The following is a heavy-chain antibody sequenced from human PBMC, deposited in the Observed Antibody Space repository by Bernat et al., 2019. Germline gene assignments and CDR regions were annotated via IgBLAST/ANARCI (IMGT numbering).Heavy chain of an antibody. D-gene: IGHD3-10*01. J-gene: IGHJ4*02. CDR3: ARADTMVRGVNRTSIDY. Sequence: QVQLVQSGAEVKKPGASVKVSCKASGYTFTSYYMHWVRQAPGQGLEWMGIINPSGGSTSYAQKLQGRVTMTRDTSTSTVYMELSSLRSEDTAVYYCARADTMVRGVNRTSIDYWGQGNLVTVSS. CDR2: INPSGGST. V-gene: IGHV1-46*03. CDR1: GYTFTSYY.